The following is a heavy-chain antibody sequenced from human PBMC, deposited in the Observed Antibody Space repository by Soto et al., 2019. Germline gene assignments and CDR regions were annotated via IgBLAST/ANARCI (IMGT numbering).Heavy chain of an antibody. J-gene: IGHJ4*02. V-gene: IGHV4-59*01. CDR1: GGSISSYY. CDR2: IYYSGST. Sequence: SETLSLTCTVSGGSISSYYWSWIRQPPGKGLEWIGYIYYSGSTNYNPSLKSRVTISVDTSKNQFSLKLSSVTAADTAVYYCARARWELLDVDYWGQGTLVTVSS. CDR3: ARARWELLDVDY. D-gene: IGHD1-26*01.